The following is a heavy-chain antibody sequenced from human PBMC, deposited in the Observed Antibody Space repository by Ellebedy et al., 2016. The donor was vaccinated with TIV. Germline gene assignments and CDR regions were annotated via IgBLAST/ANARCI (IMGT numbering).Heavy chain of an antibody. CDR1: GFTFSSYW. Sequence: GESLKISCAASGFTFSSYWMSWVRQAPGKGLEWVANIKQDGSEKYYVDSVKGRFTISRDNAKNTLYLQMNSLRAEDTAIYYCARVAYYYHSSGYYYYYWGQGTLVTVSS. CDR2: IKQDGSEK. CDR3: ARVAYYYHSSGYYYYY. D-gene: IGHD3-22*01. V-gene: IGHV3-7*01. J-gene: IGHJ4*02.